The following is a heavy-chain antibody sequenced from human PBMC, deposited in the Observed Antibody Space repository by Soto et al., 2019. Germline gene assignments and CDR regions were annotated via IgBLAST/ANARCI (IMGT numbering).Heavy chain of an antibody. CDR1: GFTFSSYS. D-gene: IGHD3-22*01. CDR2: ISSSSSYI. J-gene: IGHJ4*02. CDR3: ARDPTPNPYYDSSAYRCY. Sequence: GGSLRLSCAASGFTFSSYSMNWVRQAPGKGLEWVSSISSSSSYIYYADSVKGRFTISRDNAKNSLYLQMNSLRAEDTAVYYCARDPTPNPYYDSSAYRCYWGQGTLVTVSS. V-gene: IGHV3-21*01.